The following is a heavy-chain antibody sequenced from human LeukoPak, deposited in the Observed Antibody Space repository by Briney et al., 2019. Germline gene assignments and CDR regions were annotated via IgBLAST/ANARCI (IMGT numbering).Heavy chain of an antibody. CDR1: GYTFTGYY. V-gene: IGHV1-46*01. J-gene: IGHJ6*02. CDR2: INPSGGST. D-gene: IGHD1-14*01. Sequence: GASVKVSCKTSGYTFTGYYMHWVRQAPGQGLEWMGIINPSGGSTSYAQKFQGRVTMTRDTSTSTVYMELSSLRSEDTAVYYCARGGPAVDLYYYYGMDVWGQGTTVTVSS. CDR3: ARGGPAVDLYYYYGMDV.